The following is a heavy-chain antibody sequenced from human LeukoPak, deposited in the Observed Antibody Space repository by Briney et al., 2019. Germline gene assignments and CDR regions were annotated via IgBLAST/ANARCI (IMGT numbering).Heavy chain of an antibody. D-gene: IGHD3-22*01. V-gene: IGHV3-33*01. Sequence: GGSLRLSCAASGFTFSSYGMHWVRQAPGKGLEWVAVIWYDGSNKYYADPVKGRFTISRDNSKNTLYLQMNSLRAEDTAVYYCARANYYDSTHDYWGQGTLVTVSS. CDR3: ARANYYDSTHDY. CDR2: IWYDGSNK. J-gene: IGHJ4*02. CDR1: GFTFSSYG.